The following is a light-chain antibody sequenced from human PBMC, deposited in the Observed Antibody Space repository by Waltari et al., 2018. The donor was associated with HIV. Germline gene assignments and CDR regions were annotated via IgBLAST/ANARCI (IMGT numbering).Light chain of an antibody. J-gene: IGLJ2*01. CDR2: EVS. V-gene: IGLV2-14*01. CDR3: SSYTSSSTLL. Sequence: QSALTQPASVSGSPGQSITISCTGTSSAVGGYNYVSWYPQHPGKAPKLMIYEVSNRPSGVSNRFSGSKSGNTASLTISGLQAEDEADYYCSSYTSSSTLLFGGGTKLTVL. CDR1: SSAVGGYNY.